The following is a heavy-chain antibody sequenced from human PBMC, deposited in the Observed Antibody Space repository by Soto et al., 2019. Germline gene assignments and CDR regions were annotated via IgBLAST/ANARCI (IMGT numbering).Heavy chain of an antibody. CDR3: ARDQLAYYDFWSYYYYGMDV. CDR2: MSYDGSNK. V-gene: IGHV3-30-3*01. D-gene: IGHD3-3*01. J-gene: IGHJ6*02. CDR1: GFTFSSYA. Sequence: PGGSLRLSCAASGFTFSSYAMHWVRQAPGKGLEWVAVMSYDGSNKYYADSVKGRFTISRDNSKNTLYLQMNSLRAEDTAVYYCARDQLAYYDFWSYYYYGMDVWGQGTTVTVSS.